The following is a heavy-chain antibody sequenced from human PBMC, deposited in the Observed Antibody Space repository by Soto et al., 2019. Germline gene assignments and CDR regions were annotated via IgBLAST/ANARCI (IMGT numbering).Heavy chain of an antibody. V-gene: IGHV3-13*01. CDR3: ARDVLVGYSYGYYYYGMDV. CDR2: IGTAGDT. CDR1: GFTFSSYD. D-gene: IGHD5-18*01. J-gene: IGHJ6*02. Sequence: GGSLRLSCAASGFTFSSYDMHWVRQATGKGLEWVSAIGTAGDTYYPGSVKGRFTISRENAKNSLYLQMNSLRAEDTAVYYCARDVLVGYSYGYYYYGMDVWGQGTTVTVSS.